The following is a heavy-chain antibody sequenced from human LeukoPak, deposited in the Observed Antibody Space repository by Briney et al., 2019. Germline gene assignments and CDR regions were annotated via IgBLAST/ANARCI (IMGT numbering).Heavy chain of an antibody. D-gene: IGHD3-22*01. J-gene: IGHJ3*02. V-gene: IGHV4-34*01. CDR2: IDHSGST. CDR1: GGSFSGYY. CDR3: ARGRHYYYDSGGYRI. Sequence: SETLSLTCAVYGGSFSGYYWSWIRQPPGKGLEWIGEIDHSGSTNYNPSLKSRVTISVDTSKNQFSLKLSSVTAADTAVYYCARGRHYYYDSGGYRIWGQGTMVTVSS.